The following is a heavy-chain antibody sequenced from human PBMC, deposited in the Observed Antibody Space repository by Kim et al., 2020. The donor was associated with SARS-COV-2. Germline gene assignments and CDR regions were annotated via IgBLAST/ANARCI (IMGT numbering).Heavy chain of an antibody. CDR3: ARVFYYDTTVPNWFDP. D-gene: IGHD3-16*01. Sequence: ASVKVSCKASGYTFSNYNIDWVRQATGQGLEWIGWMNPNSGNAGCAQKFQGRVTMTRNTSISTVYMELSSLTSEDTAVYYCARVFYYDTTVPNWFDPWGQGTLVTVSS. CDR1: GYTFSNYN. J-gene: IGHJ5*02. V-gene: IGHV1-8*01. CDR2: MNPNSGNA.